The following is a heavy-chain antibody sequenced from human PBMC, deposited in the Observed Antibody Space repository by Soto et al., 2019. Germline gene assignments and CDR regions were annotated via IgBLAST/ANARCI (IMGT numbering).Heavy chain of an antibody. J-gene: IGHJ4*02. CDR1: GYTFTSYG. D-gene: IGHD1-1*01. V-gene: IGHV1-18*01. Sequence: QVHLVQSGAEVKKPGASVKVSCKASGYTFTSYGITWVRQAPGQGLEWMGWISAHNGNTDYAQKLQGRVIVTRDTSTRTAYMELRSLRSDGTAVYYCARGRYGDYWGQGALVTVSS. CDR3: ARGRYGDY. CDR2: ISAHNGNT.